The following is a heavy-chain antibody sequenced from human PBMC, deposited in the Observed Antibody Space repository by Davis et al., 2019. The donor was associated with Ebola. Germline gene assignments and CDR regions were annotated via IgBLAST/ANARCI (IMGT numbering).Heavy chain of an antibody. V-gene: IGHV1-69*06. CDR3: AREYHSSSMFDP. D-gene: IGHD6-6*01. J-gene: IGHJ5*02. CDR2: IIPIFGTA. Sequence: SVKVSCKASGGTFSSNGISWVRQAPGQGLEWMGGIIPIFGTANYAQKFQGRLTITADTSTSTAYMELSSLRSEDTAAYYCAREYHSSSMFDPWGQGTLVTVSS. CDR1: GGTFSSNG.